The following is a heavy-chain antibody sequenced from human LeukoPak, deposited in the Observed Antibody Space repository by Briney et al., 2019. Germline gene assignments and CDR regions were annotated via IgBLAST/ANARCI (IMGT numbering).Heavy chain of an antibody. Sequence: PGGSLRLSSAGSGFTLSNYAMNWVRQAPGKGLEWVSAISARGGSPYYADSVKGRFTISRDNSKNTLYLQMNTLRAEDTAVYYCAKDLSFLGYFFDYWGQGTLVTVSS. CDR2: ISARGGSP. V-gene: IGHV3-23*01. CDR3: AKDLSFLGYFFDY. CDR1: GFTLSNYA. D-gene: IGHD3-3*01. J-gene: IGHJ4*02.